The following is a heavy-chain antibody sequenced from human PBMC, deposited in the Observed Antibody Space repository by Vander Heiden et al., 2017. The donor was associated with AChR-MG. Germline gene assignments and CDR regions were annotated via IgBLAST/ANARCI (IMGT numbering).Heavy chain of an antibody. CDR2: IYDRGGT. D-gene: IGHD2-15*01. CDR1: GGSISSYS. CDR3: EIRPRGSFDY. Sequence: QVQLQESGPGLVKPSATLSLTCTVSGGSISSYSWSWIQQTPGKVLELIGNIYDRGGTNYYPSRKSRVTISVDMSKNQVSLHLSPVTAADTGGYYCEIRPRGSFDYWG. V-gene: IGHV4-59*01. J-gene: IGHJ4*01.